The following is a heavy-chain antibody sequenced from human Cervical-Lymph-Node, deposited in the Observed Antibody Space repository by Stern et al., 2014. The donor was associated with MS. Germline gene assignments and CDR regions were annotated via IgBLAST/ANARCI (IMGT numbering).Heavy chain of an antibody. D-gene: IGHD1-26*01. V-gene: IGHV3-33*01. Sequence: DQLVESGGGVVQPGRSLRLSCAASGFTFSTYGMHWVRQAPGKGLEWVAGIWYDGSKKFYADSVKGRFTISRDNSESTLYLQMNDLRPEDMAVYYCAREVIGTAPDYWGQGTLVTVSS. CDR1: GFTFSTYG. J-gene: IGHJ4*02. CDR2: IWYDGSKK. CDR3: AREVIGTAPDY.